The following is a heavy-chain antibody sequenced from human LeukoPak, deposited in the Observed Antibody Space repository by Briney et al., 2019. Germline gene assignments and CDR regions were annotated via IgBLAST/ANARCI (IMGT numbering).Heavy chain of an antibody. Sequence: GGSLRLSCAASGFTFSSYSMNWVRQAPGKGLEWVSAISGSGGSTYYADSVKGRFTISRDNSKNTLYLQMNSLRAEDTAVYYCAKGGYSSGWYHFDYWGQGTLVTVSS. CDR3: AKGGYSSGWYHFDY. CDR2: ISGSGGST. CDR1: GFTFSSYS. J-gene: IGHJ4*02. D-gene: IGHD6-19*01. V-gene: IGHV3-23*01.